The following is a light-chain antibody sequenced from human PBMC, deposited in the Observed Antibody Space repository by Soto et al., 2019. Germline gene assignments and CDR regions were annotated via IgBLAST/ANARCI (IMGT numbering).Light chain of an antibody. CDR1: SSDVGGYNY. CDR3: SSYTSSTTYV. V-gene: IGLV2-14*01. Sequence: QSALTQPASVSGSPGQSITISCTGTSSDVGGYNYVSWYQQHPGKAPKLMIYEVSSRPSGVSYRFSGSKSGNTASLTISGLQAEDEADYYCSSYTSSTTYVFGTGTKVTVL. J-gene: IGLJ1*01. CDR2: EVS.